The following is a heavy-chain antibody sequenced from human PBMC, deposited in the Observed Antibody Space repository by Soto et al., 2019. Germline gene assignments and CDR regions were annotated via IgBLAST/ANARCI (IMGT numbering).Heavy chain of an antibody. J-gene: IGHJ6*02. CDR3: AIDPGIAVAGTSYYYYGMDV. CDR2: IDPSDSYT. V-gene: IGHV5-10-1*01. CDR1: GYSFTSYW. Sequence: PGESLKISCKGSGYSFTSYWISWVRQMPGKGLEWMGRIDPSDSYTNYSPSFQGHVTISADKSISTAYLQWSSLKASDTAMYYCAIDPGIAVAGTSYYYYGMDVWGQGTTVTVSS. D-gene: IGHD6-19*01.